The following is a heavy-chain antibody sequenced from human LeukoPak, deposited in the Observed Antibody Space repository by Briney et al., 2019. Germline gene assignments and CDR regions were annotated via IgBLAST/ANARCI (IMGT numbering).Heavy chain of an antibody. V-gene: IGHV4-59*08. CDR3: ARLVYDTSDYYYFDH. D-gene: IGHD3-22*01. CDR1: TGSMPTYY. CDR2: IWNSGIT. J-gene: IGHJ4*02. Sequence: SSETLSLTCTVSTGSMPTYYWSWIRQPPGKGLEWIGFIWNSGITNYNPSLRSRITISVDTSKNQFSLKLSSVTAADTAVYYCARLVYDTSDYYYFDHWGQGTLVTVSS.